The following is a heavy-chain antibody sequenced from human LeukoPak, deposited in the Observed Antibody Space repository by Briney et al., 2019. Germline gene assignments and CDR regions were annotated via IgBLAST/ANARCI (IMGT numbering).Heavy chain of an antibody. J-gene: IGHJ4*02. D-gene: IGHD3-22*01. CDR3: ARELTYYYDSSGYYDY. V-gene: IGHV4-39*07. CDR1: GGSITISSYY. CDR2: IYYSGST. Sequence: SETLSFTCTVSGGSITISSYYWGWIRQPPGKGLEWIGSIYYSGSTYFNPSLKSRVTISVDTSKNQFSLKLSSVTAADTAVYYCARELTYYYDSSGYYDYWGQGTLVTVSS.